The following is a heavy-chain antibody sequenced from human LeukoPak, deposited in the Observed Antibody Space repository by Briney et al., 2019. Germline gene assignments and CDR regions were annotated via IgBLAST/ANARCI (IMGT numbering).Heavy chain of an antibody. Sequence: ASVKVSCKASGGTFSSYAISWVRQAPGQGLEWMGGIIPIFGTANYAQKFQGRVTITADESTSTAYMELSSLRSEDTAVYYSAREAGGSGSCDYWGQGTLVTVSS. CDR3: AREAGGSGSCDY. CDR2: IIPIFGTA. J-gene: IGHJ4*02. D-gene: IGHD3-10*01. CDR1: GGTFSSYA. V-gene: IGHV1-69*13.